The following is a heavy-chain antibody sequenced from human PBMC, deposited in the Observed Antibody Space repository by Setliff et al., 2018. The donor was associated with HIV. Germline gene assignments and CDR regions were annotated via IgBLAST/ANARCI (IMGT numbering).Heavy chain of an antibody. Sequence: SETLSLTCTVSGDSISGGSSYWSWIRQPPGKALEWIGYIYYIGTTNYNPSLQSRVTIFLDTSKTQFSLRLSSVTAADTAMYYCARAMTYSGSGSYALDVWGKGTTVTVSS. CDR1: GDSISGGSSY. J-gene: IGHJ6*04. CDR2: IYYIGTT. V-gene: IGHV4-61*01. CDR3: ARAMTYSGSGSYALDV. D-gene: IGHD3-10*01.